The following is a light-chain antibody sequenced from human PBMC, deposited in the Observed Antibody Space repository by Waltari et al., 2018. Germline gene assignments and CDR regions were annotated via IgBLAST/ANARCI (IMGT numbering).Light chain of an antibody. CDR3: MQGTHWPWT. J-gene: IGKJ1*01. CDR1: QSLVYSDGNIY. V-gene: IGKV2-30*01. CDR2: KVS. Sequence: DVVLTQSPLSLPVTIGQPASISCSSSQSLVYSDGNIYLSWFHQRPGQSPRRLIHKVSNRNSGVPDRFSGSGSHSDFTLRISRVEAEDIGFYFCMQGTHWPWTFGQGTRVEIK.